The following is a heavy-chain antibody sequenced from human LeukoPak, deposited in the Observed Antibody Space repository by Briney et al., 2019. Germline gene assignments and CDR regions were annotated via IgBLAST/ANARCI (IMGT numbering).Heavy chain of an antibody. V-gene: IGHV4-4*02. CDR3: ARDNREQQLVPPTFDY. Sequence: SGTLSLTCAVSGVSISSSNWWSWVRQPPGKGLEWIGEIYHSGSTNYNPSLKSRVTISLDKSKNQFSLRLSSVTAADTAVYYCARDNREQQLVPPTFDYWGQGTLVTVSS. CDR1: GVSISSSNW. CDR2: IYHSGST. J-gene: IGHJ4*02. D-gene: IGHD6-13*01.